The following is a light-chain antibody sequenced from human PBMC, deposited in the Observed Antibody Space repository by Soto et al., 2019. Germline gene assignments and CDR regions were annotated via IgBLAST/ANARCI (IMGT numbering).Light chain of an antibody. J-gene: IGKJ1*01. CDR3: HQRQSWPRT. V-gene: IGKV1-5*03. CDR1: QNIHRW. CDR2: RAS. Sequence: DIQMTQSPSTLSASVGDRITITCRASQNIHRWLAWYQQKPGKVPKLLIQRASTLESGVSSRFSGSGSGTDFTLTISDVQPEDFALYYCHQRQSWPRTFGQGTKVDIK.